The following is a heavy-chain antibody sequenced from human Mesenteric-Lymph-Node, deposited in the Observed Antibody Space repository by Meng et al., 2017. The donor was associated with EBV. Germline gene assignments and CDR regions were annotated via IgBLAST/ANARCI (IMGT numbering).Heavy chain of an antibody. D-gene: IGHD5-12*01. V-gene: IGHV4-30-4*01. CDR2: IYYDGST. CDR1: GGSITRGGYY. J-gene: IGHJ4*02. Sequence: VQLQESGPGPMKPSQTLSLSCAVSGGSITRGGYYWSWLRQPPGKGLEWLGYIYYDGSTFYNPSLKSRITISLDTSKNQFSLKLSSVTAADTAVYYCARAPTGGYDFFFDYWGQGNLVTVSS. CDR3: ARAPTGGYDFFFDY.